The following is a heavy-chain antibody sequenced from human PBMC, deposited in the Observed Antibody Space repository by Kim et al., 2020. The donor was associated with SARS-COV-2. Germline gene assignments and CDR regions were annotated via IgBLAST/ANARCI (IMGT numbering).Heavy chain of an antibody. CDR3: ARERNVVVAAKDYYGMDV. Sequence: SETLSLTCTVSGGSISSSSYYWGWIRQPPGKGLEWIGSIYYSGSTYYNPSLKSRVTISVDTSKNQFSLKLSSVTAADTAVYYCARERNVVVAAKDYYGMDVWGQGTTVTVSS. D-gene: IGHD2-15*01. CDR1: GGSISSSSYY. CDR2: IYYSGST. J-gene: IGHJ6*02. V-gene: IGHV4-39*02.